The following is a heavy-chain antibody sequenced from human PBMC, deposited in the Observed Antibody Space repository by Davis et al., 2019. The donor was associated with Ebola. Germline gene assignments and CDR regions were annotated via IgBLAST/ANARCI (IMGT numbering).Heavy chain of an antibody. V-gene: IGHV4-61*01. J-gene: IGHJ6*03. Sequence: PSETLSLTCTVSGGSVSSGSYYWSWLRQPPGKGLEWIGYIYYSWSTNYNPSLKSRVTISVDTSKNQFSLKLSSVTAADTAVYYCARGRGYQGGFYYYYYYMDVWGKGTTVTVSS. CDR3: ARGRGYQGGFYYYYYYMDV. D-gene: IGHD2-2*01. CDR1: GGSVSSGSYY. CDR2: IYYSWST.